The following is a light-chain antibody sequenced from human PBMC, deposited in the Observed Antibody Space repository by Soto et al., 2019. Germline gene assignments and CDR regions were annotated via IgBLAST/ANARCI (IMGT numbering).Light chain of an antibody. J-gene: IGKJ5*01. V-gene: IGKV1-33*01. Sequence: DIHMTQSLSSLSASVGATVTIPXQASQDISTYLNWHQQQQGXALKXXXDDXSNLHPGGPSRFRGSGSGTEFSFNITSLQPEDVATYYCQQYDDLTSTFGQGTRLEIK. CDR1: QDISTY. CDR2: DXS. CDR3: QQYDDLTST.